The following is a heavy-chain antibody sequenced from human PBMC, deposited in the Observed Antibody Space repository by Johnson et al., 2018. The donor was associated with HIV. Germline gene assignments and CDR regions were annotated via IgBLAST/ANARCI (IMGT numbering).Heavy chain of an antibody. J-gene: IGHJ3*02. CDR1: FFPFSYSF. CDR3: ARDFGLEWELDGAFDI. V-gene: IGHV3-20*03. CDR2: INWNGGST. Sequence: HLVDSCVSVLRRVFSLILSFSSSFFPFSYSFLSWVRQGPGKGLEWVSGINWNGGSTGYADSVKGRFTIYRDNAKNSLYLQMNRLRAEDTALYYCARDFGLEWELDGAFDILGQGTMVTVSS. D-gene: IGHD1-26*01.